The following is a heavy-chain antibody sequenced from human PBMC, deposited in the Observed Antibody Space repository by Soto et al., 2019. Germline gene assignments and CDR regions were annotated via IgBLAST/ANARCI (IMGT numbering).Heavy chain of an antibody. J-gene: IGHJ5*02. CDR2: IYYIGTT. V-gene: IGHV4-31*03. CDR1: GGSIRNGNYY. D-gene: IGHD1-1*01. Sequence: QVQLQESGPGLVKASQTLSLTCTVSGGSIRNGNYYWSWIRQLPGKGLEWIGNIYYIGTTSYNPSLKSRDIISIDTSKNQFSLELTSVLAADTAVYYCAKNETTRPWFDPWGQGTLVTVSS. CDR3: AKNETTRPWFDP.